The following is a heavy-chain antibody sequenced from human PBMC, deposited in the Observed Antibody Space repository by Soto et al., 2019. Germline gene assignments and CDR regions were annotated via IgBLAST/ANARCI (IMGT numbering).Heavy chain of an antibody. J-gene: IGHJ6*02. CDR2: ISAYNGNT. CDR3: ARVSGDSYYGMDV. Sequence: ASVKVSCKASGYTFTSYGISWVRQAPGQGLEWMGWISAYNGNTNYAQKLQGRVTMTTDTSTSTAYMELSSLRSEDTAVYYCARVSGDSYYGMDVWGQGTTVTVSS. V-gene: IGHV1-18*01. D-gene: IGHD2-15*01. CDR1: GYTFTSYG.